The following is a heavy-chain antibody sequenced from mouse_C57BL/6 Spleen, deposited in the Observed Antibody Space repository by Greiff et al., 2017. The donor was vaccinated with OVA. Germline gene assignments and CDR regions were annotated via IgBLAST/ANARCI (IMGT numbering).Heavy chain of an antibody. J-gene: IGHJ4*01. CDR3: ARYYYGSSDYYAMDY. CDR2: IDPSDSYT. CDR1: GYTFTSYW. V-gene: IGHV1-59*01. D-gene: IGHD1-1*01. Sequence: QVQLQQPGAELVRPGTSVKLSCKASGYTFTSYWMHWVKQRPGQGLEWIGVIDPSDSYTNYNQKFKGKATLTVNTSSSTAYMQLSSLTSEDSAVYSCARYYYGSSDYYAMDYWGQGTSVTVSS.